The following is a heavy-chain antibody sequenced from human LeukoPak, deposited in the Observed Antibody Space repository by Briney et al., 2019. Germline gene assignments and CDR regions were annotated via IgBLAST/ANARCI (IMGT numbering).Heavy chain of an antibody. J-gene: IGHJ4*02. CDR3: ARVGSSWHYFDY. Sequence: KPSETLSLTCTVSGGSMSSYYWSWIRQPAGKGLEWIGRIHTSGSTNYNPSLKSRVTMSVDTSKNQFSLNLNSVTAADTAIYYCARVGSSWHYFDYWGQGTLVAVSS. D-gene: IGHD6-13*01. V-gene: IGHV4-4*07. CDR2: IHTSGST. CDR1: GGSMSSYY.